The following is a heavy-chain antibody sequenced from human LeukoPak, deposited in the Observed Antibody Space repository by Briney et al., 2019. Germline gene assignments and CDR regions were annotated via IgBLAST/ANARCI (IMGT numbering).Heavy chain of an antibody. CDR2: ISSSSSYI. Sequence: GGSLRLSCAASGFTFSSYSMNWVRQAPGKGLEWVSSISSSSSYIYYADSVKGRFTISRDNAKNSLYLQMNSLRAEDTAVYYCARVLDTAMAYLDYWGQGTLVTVSS. CDR3: ARVLDTAMAYLDY. V-gene: IGHV3-21*01. CDR1: GFTFSSYS. J-gene: IGHJ4*02. D-gene: IGHD5-18*01.